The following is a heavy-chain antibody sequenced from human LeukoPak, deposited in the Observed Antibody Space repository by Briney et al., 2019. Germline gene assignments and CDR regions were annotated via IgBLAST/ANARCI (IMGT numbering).Heavy chain of an antibody. CDR1: GLTFRNNG. D-gene: IGHD6-6*01. Sequence: GGSLRLSCAASGLTFRNNGLHWVGQTPGKGLGWVSRISSDGSSTTYADSVKGRFTISRDNAKNTLYLQMNNLRAEDTAMYYCARDQRVTGRPDIDYWGQGTLVIVSS. V-gene: IGHV3-74*03. CDR3: ARDQRVTGRPDIDY. CDR2: ISSDGSST. J-gene: IGHJ4*02.